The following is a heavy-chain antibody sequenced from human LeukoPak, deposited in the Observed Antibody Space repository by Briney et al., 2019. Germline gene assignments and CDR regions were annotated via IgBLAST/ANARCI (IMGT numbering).Heavy chain of an antibody. Sequence: PSETLSLTCTVSGGSTSSYYWSWIRQPPGKGLEWIGYIYYSGSTNYNPSLKSRVTISVDTSKNQFSLKLSSVTAADTAVYYCARGAVAGTGVFDYWGQGTLVTVSS. CDR1: GGSTSSYY. CDR2: IYYSGST. J-gene: IGHJ4*02. V-gene: IGHV4-59*01. CDR3: ARGAVAGTGVFDY. D-gene: IGHD6-19*01.